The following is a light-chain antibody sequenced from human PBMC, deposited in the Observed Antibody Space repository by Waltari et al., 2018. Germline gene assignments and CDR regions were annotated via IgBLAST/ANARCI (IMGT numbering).Light chain of an antibody. CDR2: AAS. CDR3: LQLNSYPLT. Sequence: DIQLTQSLSFLSASVGDRVTITCRASQGISNYLAWYQQQPGKAPKLLISAASTLQSGVPSRFSGSGSETEFTLTISSLQPEDFATYFCLQLNSYPLTFGGGTNVEIK. J-gene: IGKJ4*01. CDR1: QGISNY. V-gene: IGKV1-9*01.